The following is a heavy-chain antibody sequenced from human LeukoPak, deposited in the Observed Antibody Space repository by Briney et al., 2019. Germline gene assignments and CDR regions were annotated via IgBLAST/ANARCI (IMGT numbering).Heavy chain of an antibody. Sequence: SQTLSLTCAISGDSLSSNSAAWNWIRQSPSRGLEWLGRTYYRSKWYTDYAVSVKSRITINPDTSKNQFSLQLNSVTPEDTAVYYCAMGWYYYDSSGYEDYYFDYWGQGTLVTVSS. J-gene: IGHJ4*02. V-gene: IGHV6-1*01. D-gene: IGHD3-22*01. CDR1: GDSLSSNSAA. CDR3: AMGWYYYDSSGYEDYYFDY. CDR2: TYYRSKWYT.